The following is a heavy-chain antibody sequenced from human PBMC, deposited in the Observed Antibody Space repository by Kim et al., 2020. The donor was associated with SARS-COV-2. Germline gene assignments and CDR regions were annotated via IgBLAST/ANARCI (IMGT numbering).Heavy chain of an antibody. CDR2: IYTSGST. V-gene: IGHV4-4*07. D-gene: IGHD2-2*01. Sequence: SETLSLTCTVSGGSISSYYWSWIRQPAGKGLEWIGRIYTSGSTNYNPSLKSRVTMSVDTSKNQFSLKLSSVTAADTAVYYCARASLEPVLGVPAERDYYYYGMDVWGQGTTVTVSS. CDR1: GGSISSYY. CDR3: ARASLEPVLGVPAERDYYYYGMDV. J-gene: IGHJ6*02.